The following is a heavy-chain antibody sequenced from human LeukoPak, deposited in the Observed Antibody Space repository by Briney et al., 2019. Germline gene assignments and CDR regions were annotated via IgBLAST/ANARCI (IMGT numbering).Heavy chain of an antibody. V-gene: IGHV3-33*01. Sequence: PGGSLRLSYAASGFTFSSSGMHWVRQAPGKGLEWVAVIWYDGNNKYYADSVKGRFTISRDNSKNTLYLQMNSLRAEDTAVYYCARDRGASILDYWGQGTLVTVSS. J-gene: IGHJ4*02. CDR3: ARDRGASILDY. CDR1: GFTFSSSG. CDR2: IWYDGNNK. D-gene: IGHD3-10*01.